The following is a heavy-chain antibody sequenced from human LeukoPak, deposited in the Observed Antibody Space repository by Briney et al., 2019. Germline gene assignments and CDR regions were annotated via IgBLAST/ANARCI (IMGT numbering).Heavy chain of an antibody. J-gene: IGHJ6*03. CDR2: IIPIFGTA. CDR3: ARDLYLRRDGYNHGYYYYMDV. CDR1: GGTFSSYA. D-gene: IGHD5-24*01. V-gene: IGHV1-69*05. Sequence: GASVKLSCKASGGTFSSYAISWVRQAPGQGLEWMGRIIPIFGTANYAQKFQGRVTSTTDESTSTAYMELSSLRSEDTAVYYCARDLYLRRDGYNHGYYYYMDVWGKGTTVTVSS.